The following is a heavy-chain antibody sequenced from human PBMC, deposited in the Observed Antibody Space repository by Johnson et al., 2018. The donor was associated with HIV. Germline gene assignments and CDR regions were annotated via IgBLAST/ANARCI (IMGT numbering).Heavy chain of an antibody. Sequence: VQLVESGGGLVKPGGSLRLSCAASGFTFSDYFMSWIRQAPGKGLEWVGRIKSKTDGGTTDYAAPVKGRFTISRDDSKNTLYLQMNSLKTEDTAVYYCTTDGRIPGAHHDAFDVWGQGTMVTVSS. CDR2: IKSKTDGGTT. J-gene: IGHJ3*01. CDR3: TTDGRIPGAHHDAFDV. CDR1: GFTFSDYF. V-gene: IGHV3-15*01. D-gene: IGHD6-19*01.